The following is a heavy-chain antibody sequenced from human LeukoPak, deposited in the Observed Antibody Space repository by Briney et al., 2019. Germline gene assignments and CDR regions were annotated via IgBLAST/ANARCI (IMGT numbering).Heavy chain of an antibody. CDR3: AGSGSYYNFDS. V-gene: IGHV4-59*08. J-gene: IGHJ4*02. Sequence: SETLSLTCTVSGGSITGYYWSWIRQPPGKGLERIGYIYYNGSPDYNPSLKTRVTMSLDTSKKQFSLKLSSVTAADTAVYFCAGSGSYYNFDSWGQGTLVTVSS. D-gene: IGHD3-10*01. CDR2: IYYNGSP. CDR1: GGSITGYY.